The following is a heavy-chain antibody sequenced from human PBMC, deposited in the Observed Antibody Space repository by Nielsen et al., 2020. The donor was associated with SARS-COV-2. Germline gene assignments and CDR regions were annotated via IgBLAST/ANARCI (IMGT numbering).Heavy chain of an antibody. CDR2: IYYSGTT. J-gene: IGHJ3*01. D-gene: IGHD4-17*01. CDR3: ARGETSYGNGNGLQESFDV. Sequence: SETLSLTCIVSGGSISSPYYYWGWIRQPPGKGPEWIGSIYYSGTTYYNPSLKSRVTLSADTSKNQFSLRLGSVTAADTAVYYCARGETSYGNGNGLQESFDVWGQGTMVTVSS. CDR1: GGSISSPYYY. V-gene: IGHV4-39*07.